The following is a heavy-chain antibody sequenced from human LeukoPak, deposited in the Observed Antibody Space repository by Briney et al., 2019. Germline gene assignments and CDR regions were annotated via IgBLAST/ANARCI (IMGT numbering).Heavy chain of an antibody. CDR3: ARDHQEVLLWFGETMYGMDV. D-gene: IGHD3-10*01. J-gene: IGHJ6*02. V-gene: IGHV3-33*01. CDR2: IWYDGSNK. Sequence: GGSLRLSCAASGFTFSSYGMHSVRQAPGKGLEWVAVIWYDGSNKYYADSVKGRFTISRDNSKNTLYLQMNSLRAEDTAVYYCARDHQEVLLWFGETMYGMDVWGQGTTVTVSS. CDR1: GFTFSSYG.